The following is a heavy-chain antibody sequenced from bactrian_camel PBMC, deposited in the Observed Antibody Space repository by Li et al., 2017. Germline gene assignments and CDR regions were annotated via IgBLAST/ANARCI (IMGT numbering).Heavy chain of an antibody. D-gene: IGHD3*01. Sequence: VQLVESGGGSVQAGGSLRLSCATTGVTYGPYCAAWFRQAPGKEREGVATIDAYGATTHYADSVKGRFTISRDSAKTFLYLQMDNVSPEDTGMYYCVADPSVFPVCAINVMRMTYRGQGTQVTVS. J-gene: IGHJ4*01. V-gene: IGHV3S1*01. CDR2: IDAYGATT. CDR3: VADPSVFPVCAINVMRMTY. CDR1: GVTYGPYC.